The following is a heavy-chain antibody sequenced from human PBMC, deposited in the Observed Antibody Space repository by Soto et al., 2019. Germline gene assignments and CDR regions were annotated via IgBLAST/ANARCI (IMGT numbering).Heavy chain of an antibody. V-gene: IGHV4-4*02. CDR2: IYHSGST. J-gene: IGHJ4*02. CDR1: GGSISSSNW. Sequence: PSETLSLTCAVSGGSISSSNWWSWVRQPPGKGLEWIGEIYHSGSTNYNPSLKSRVTISVDKSKNQFSLKLSSVTAADTAVYYCARRRDGYRVDNYYFDYWGQGTLVTVSS. D-gene: IGHD5-12*01. CDR3: ARRRDGYRVDNYYFDY.